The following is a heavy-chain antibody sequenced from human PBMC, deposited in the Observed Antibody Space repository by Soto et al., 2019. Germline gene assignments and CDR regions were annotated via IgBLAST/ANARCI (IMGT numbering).Heavy chain of an antibody. V-gene: IGHV1-2*04. CDR3: AGESGGATATLDYYYFYMDV. D-gene: IGHD5-12*01. CDR1: GDSFNDYY. CDR2: INPNGGVT. J-gene: IGHJ6*03. Sequence: QVQLVQSGAEVRKPGASVTVSCRSSGDSFNDYYIHWVRQAPGQGFEWMGWINPNGGVTKYAQKFAGWGSMTRDTSIRTVYMQLSRLRSDDTAVYYCAGESGGATATLDYYYFYMDVWGTGTTVTVSS.